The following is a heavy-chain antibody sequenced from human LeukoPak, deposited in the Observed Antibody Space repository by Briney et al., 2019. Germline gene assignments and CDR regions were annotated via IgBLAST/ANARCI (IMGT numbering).Heavy chain of an antibody. V-gene: IGHV1-18*01. CDR3: TRAERGVYYYYMDV. Sequence: ASVKVSCKASGYTFTSYGISWVRQAPGQGLEWMGWISAYNGNTNYAQKLQGRVTMTTDTSTSTAYMEVRSLRSDDTAVYYCTRAERGVYYYYMDVWGKGTTVTVSS. D-gene: IGHD3-10*01. J-gene: IGHJ6*03. CDR1: GYTFTSYG. CDR2: ISAYNGNT.